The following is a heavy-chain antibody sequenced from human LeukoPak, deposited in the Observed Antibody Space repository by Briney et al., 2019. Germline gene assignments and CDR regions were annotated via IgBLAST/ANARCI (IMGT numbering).Heavy chain of an antibody. D-gene: IGHD6-13*01. CDR1: GFTFTDYW. J-gene: IGHJ4*01. CDR3: ARDGTAPGLYFDL. Sequence: GESLEISCAVSGFTFTDYWMNWVRQAPGTGLEWGASIKQDGGEKSYVDSVKGRFTISRDNAKRSLYLQMTSLRAEDTAVYYCARDGTAPGLYFDLWGQGTLVAVSP. CDR2: IKQDGGEK. V-gene: IGHV3-7*01.